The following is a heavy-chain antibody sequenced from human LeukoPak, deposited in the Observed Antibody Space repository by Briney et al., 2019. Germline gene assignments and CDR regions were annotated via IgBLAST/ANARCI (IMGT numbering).Heavy chain of an antibody. Sequence: GGSLRLSCAASGFTFSSHWMTWVRQAPGKGLEWVANIKEDGSEKYYVNSVKGRFTISRDNAKNSLSLQMNSLRAEDTAVYYCARDQVDRIWYFDYWGQGTLVTVSS. CDR1: GFTFSSHW. CDR3: ARDQVDRIWYFDY. D-gene: IGHD1-14*01. J-gene: IGHJ4*02. V-gene: IGHV3-7*01. CDR2: IKEDGSEK.